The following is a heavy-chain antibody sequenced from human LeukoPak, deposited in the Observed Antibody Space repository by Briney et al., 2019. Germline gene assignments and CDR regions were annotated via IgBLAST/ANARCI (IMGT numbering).Heavy chain of an antibody. J-gene: IGHJ6*02. V-gene: IGHV3-9*01. CDR1: GFTFDDYA. CDR3: AKSLREGYYYGMDV. CDR2: ISWNSGSI. Sequence: PGRSLRLSCAASGFTFDDYAMHWVRQAPGKGLEWVSGISWNSGSIGYADSVKGRFTISRDNAKNSLYLQMNSLRAEDTALYYCAKSLREGYYYGMDVWGQGTTVTVSS. D-gene: IGHD1-26*01.